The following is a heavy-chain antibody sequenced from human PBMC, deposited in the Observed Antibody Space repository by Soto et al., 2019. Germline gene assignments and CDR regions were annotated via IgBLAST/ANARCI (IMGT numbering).Heavy chain of an antibody. J-gene: IGHJ6*02. CDR1: GGSISSGGYY. CDR2: IYYSGST. V-gene: IGHV4-31*03. CDR3: AREQYSYGYNYYYYYGMDV. Sequence: SETLSLTCTVSGGSISSGGYYWSWIRQHPGKGLEWIGYIYYSGSTYYNPSLKSRVTISVDTSKSQFSLKLSSVTAADTAVYYCAREQYSYGYNYYYYYGMDVWGQGTTVTVSS. D-gene: IGHD5-18*01.